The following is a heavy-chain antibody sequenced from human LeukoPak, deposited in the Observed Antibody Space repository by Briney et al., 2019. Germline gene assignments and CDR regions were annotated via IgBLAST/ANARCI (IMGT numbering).Heavy chain of an antibody. Sequence: AGGSLRLSCAASGFTFSSYGMSWVRPPPGKGLEWVSAISGSGGSTYYADSVKGRFTISRDNSKNTLYLQMNSLRAEDTAVYYCAKETYSSGWYPIPYWGQGTLVTVSS. CDR3: AKETYSSGWYPIPY. D-gene: IGHD6-19*01. CDR1: GFTFSSYG. CDR2: ISGSGGST. V-gene: IGHV3-23*01. J-gene: IGHJ4*02.